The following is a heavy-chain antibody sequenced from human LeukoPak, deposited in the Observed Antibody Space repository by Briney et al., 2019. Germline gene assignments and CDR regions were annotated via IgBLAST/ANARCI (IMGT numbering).Heavy chain of an antibody. CDR3: ARGGEKVVVPAAVGAHYYYYGMDV. D-gene: IGHD2-2*01. CDR1: GYTFTSYG. Sequence: ASVKVSCKASGYTFTSYGISWVRQAPGQGLEWKGWISAYNGNTNYAQKLQGRVTMTTDTSTSTAYMELRSLRSDDTAVYYCARGGEKVVVPAAVGAHYYYYGMDVWGQGTTVTVSS. V-gene: IGHV1-18*01. J-gene: IGHJ6*02. CDR2: ISAYNGNT.